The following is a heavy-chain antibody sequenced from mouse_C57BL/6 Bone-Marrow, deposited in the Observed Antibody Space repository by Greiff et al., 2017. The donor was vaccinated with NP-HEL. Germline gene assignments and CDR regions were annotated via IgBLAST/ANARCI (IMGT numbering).Heavy chain of an antibody. D-gene: IGHD4-1*01. CDR2: ISNGGGST. V-gene: IGHV5-12*01. CDR3: ARKLGRGYAMDY. CDR1: GFTFSDYY. Sequence: EVKLVESGGGLVQPGGSLKLSCAASGFTFSDYYMYWVRQTPEKRLEWVAYISNGGGSTYYPDTVKGRFTISRDNAKNTLYLQMSRLKSEDTAMYYCARKLGRGYAMDYWGQGTSVTVSS. J-gene: IGHJ4*01.